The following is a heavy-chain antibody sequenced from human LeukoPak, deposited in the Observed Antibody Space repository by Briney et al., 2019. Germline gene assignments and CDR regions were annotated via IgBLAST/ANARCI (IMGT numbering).Heavy chain of an antibody. Sequence: PGGSLRLSCAASGFTFSSYSMTWVRQAPGKGLEWLSYISSSSSTIFYADSVKGRFTISRDNAKNALYLQMNSLRAEDMAVYYCARDEYYDSSGYTSWGQGTLVTVSS. J-gene: IGHJ4*02. CDR2: ISSSSSTI. V-gene: IGHV3-48*01. CDR3: ARDEYYDSSGYTS. D-gene: IGHD3-22*01. CDR1: GFTFSSYS.